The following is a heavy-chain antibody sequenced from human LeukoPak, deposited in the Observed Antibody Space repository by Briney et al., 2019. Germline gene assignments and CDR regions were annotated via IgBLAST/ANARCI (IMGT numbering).Heavy chain of an antibody. CDR1: GFTFSSYA. V-gene: IGHV3-30-3*01. J-gene: IGHJ3*02. CDR3: ARDAFPGTDYGDYGEGAFDI. CDR2: ISYDGSNK. Sequence: GGSLRLSCAASGFTFSSYAMHWVRQAPGKGLEWVAVISYDGSNKYYADSVKGRFTISRDNSKNTLYLQMNSLRAEDTAVYYCARDAFPGTDYGDYGEGAFDIWGQGTMVTVSS. D-gene: IGHD4-17*01.